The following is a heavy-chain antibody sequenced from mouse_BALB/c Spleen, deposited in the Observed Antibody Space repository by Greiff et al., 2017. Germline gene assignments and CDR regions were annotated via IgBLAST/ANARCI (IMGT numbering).Heavy chain of an antibody. V-gene: IGHV2-2*02. CDR3: ARNGYGSSPYYAMDY. CDR1: GFSLTSYG. CDR2: IWSGGST. D-gene: IGHD1-1*01. Sequence: VKLQESGPGLVQPSQSLSITCTVSGFSLTSYGVHWVRQSPGKGLEWLGVIWSGGSTDYNAAFISRLSISKDNSKSQVFFKMNSLQANDTAIYYCARNGYGSSPYYAMDYWGQGTSVTVSS. J-gene: IGHJ4*01.